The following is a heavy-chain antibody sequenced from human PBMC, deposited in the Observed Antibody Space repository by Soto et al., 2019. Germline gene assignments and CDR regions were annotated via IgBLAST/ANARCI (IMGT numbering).Heavy chain of an antibody. CDR1: GFTFSSYA. CDR2: ISGSDGST. V-gene: IGHV3-23*01. D-gene: IGHD6-13*01. J-gene: IGHJ4*02. Sequence: EVQLLESGGGLVQPGGSLRLSCAASGFTFSSYAMNWVRQAPRKGLEWVAVISGSDGSTYYADSVQGRFTISRDNSKNTLNLQMNSVRAEDTAVYYCARRSSSWYFDYWGQGTLVTVSS. CDR3: ARRSSSWYFDY.